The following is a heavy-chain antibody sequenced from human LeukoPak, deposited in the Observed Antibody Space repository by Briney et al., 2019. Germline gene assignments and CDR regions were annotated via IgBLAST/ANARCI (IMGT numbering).Heavy chain of an antibody. J-gene: IGHJ6*02. V-gene: IGHV3-23*01. CDR3: AKSAFWSIYRHYYGMDV. CDR1: GFTFNTYA. CDR2: IGGTGDST. D-gene: IGHD3-3*01. Sequence: GGSLRLSCAASGFTFNTYAMSWVRQAPGKGLEWVSTIGGTGDSTYYADSVKGRFTISRDNSNNTLYLQMSSLRAEDTAIYYCAKSAFWSIYRHYYGMDVWGQGTTVTVSS.